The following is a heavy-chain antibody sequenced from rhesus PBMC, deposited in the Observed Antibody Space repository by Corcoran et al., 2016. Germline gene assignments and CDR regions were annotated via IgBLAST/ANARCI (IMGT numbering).Heavy chain of an antibody. CDR2: ITYSGSP. Sequence: QVQLQESGPGLVKPSETLSLTCAVSGGSISSGYYYWSWIRQPPGKGLEWIGYITYSGSPSYNPSPKSRVTMSRDTSKNQFSLKLSSVTAADTAVYYCARDRDITMIVVPYDYWGQGVLVTVSS. CDR1: GGSISSGYYY. CDR3: ARDRDITMIVVPYDY. V-gene: IGHV4-122*02. D-gene: IGHD3-28*01. J-gene: IGHJ4*01.